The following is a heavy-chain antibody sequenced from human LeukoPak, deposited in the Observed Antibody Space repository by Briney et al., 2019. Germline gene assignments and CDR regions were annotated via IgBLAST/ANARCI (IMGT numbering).Heavy chain of an antibody. V-gene: IGHV4-34*01. D-gene: IGHD6-19*01. J-gene: IGHJ4*02. CDR3: ARAMPYFYGSIAVPGTIDY. CDR2: INHSGST. Sequence: SETLSLTCAVYGETFIHNFWTWIRQPPGKGLEWTGQINHSGSTYHNPSLKSRVTILVDTSKNQFSLKLTSVTAADTAVYYCARAMPYFYGSIAVPGTIDYWGQGILVTVSS. CDR1: GETFIHNF.